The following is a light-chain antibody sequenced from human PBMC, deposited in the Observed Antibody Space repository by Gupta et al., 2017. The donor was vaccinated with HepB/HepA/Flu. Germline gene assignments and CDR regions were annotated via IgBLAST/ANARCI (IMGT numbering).Light chain of an antibody. Sequence: DIQMTQSPSSVSASVGDRVTITCRASQHISSWLAWYQQKPGKAPHLLIYAASSLQSGVPSRFSGSGSGTDFTLTISSLQPEDFVTYYCQQANSFPPTFGQGTKVEIK. CDR3: QQANSFPPT. CDR2: AAS. J-gene: IGKJ1*01. V-gene: IGKV1-12*01. CDR1: QHISSW.